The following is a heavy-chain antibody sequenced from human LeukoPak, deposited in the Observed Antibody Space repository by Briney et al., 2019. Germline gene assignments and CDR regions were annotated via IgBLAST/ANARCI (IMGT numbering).Heavy chain of an antibody. CDR2: ISWDGVST. Sequence: GGCLRVSCAASVFTFEEYAMHWVCETPGEGLEWGSLISWDGVSTDYADSVKGRFPIYRDNAKNSLYLQMNSLRAEDTAVYYCAELGITMIGGVWGKGTTVTISS. J-gene: IGHJ6*04. CDR1: VFTFEEYA. CDR3: AELGITMIGGV. D-gene: IGHD3-10*02. V-gene: IGHV3-43D*03.